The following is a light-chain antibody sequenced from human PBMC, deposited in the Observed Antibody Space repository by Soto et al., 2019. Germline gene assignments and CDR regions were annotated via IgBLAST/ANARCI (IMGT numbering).Light chain of an antibody. CDR3: QQYNNWPPLT. J-gene: IGKJ4*01. CDR2: GAS. Sequence: EIVMTQSPATLSVSPGERATLSCRASQSVSSNLAWYQQKPGQAPRLLIYGASIRATGIPARFSGSGSGTEFPLTISSLPSEDFAVYYCQQYNNWPPLTFGGGTKVEIK. V-gene: IGKV3D-15*01. CDR1: QSVSSN.